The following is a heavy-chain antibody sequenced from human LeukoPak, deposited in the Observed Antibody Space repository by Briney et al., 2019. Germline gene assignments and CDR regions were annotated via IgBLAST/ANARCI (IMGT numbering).Heavy chain of an antibody. D-gene: IGHD1-26*01. CDR2: ISSNGGST. V-gene: IGHV3-64D*06. CDR1: GFTFSSYA. CDR3: VKDRGATLSPSEYFQH. J-gene: IGHJ1*01. Sequence: PGGSLRLSCSASGFTFSSYAMHWARQAPGKGLEYASAISSNGGSTYYADSVKGRFTISRDNSKNTLYLQMSSLRAEDTAVYYCVKDRGATLSPSEYFQHWGQGTLVTVSS.